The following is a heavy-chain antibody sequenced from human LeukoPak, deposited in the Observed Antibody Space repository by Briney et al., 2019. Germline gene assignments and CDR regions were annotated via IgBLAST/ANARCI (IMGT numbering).Heavy chain of an antibody. D-gene: IGHD2-15*01. Sequence: GRSLRLSCAASGFTFSSYGMHWVRQAPGKGLEWVAVIWYDGSNKYYTDSVKGRFTISRDDSKNTLYLQMSSLRAEDTAVYYCARGQYSPDYWGQGTLVTVSS. CDR2: IWYDGSNK. CDR1: GFTFSSYG. V-gene: IGHV3-33*01. CDR3: ARGQYSPDY. J-gene: IGHJ4*02.